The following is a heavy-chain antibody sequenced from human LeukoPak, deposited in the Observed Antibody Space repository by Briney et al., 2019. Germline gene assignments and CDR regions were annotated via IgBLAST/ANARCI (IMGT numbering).Heavy chain of an antibody. D-gene: IGHD6-13*01. CDR1: GGSISSSSYY. Sequence: SETLSLTCTVSGGSISSSSYYWGWLRQPPGTGLEWIGRIYYSGSTYYTPSLKSRVTISVDTSKNQFSLKLSSVTAADTAVYYCAGFIAAAGTGGWYEIDYWGQGTLVTVSS. V-gene: IGHV4-39*01. J-gene: IGHJ4*02. CDR3: AGFIAAAGTGGWYEIDY. CDR2: IYYSGST.